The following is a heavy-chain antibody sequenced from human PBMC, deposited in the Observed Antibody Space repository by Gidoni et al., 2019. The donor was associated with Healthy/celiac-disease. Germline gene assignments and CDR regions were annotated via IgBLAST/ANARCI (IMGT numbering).Heavy chain of an antibody. CDR3: ARGPRYRYYDFWSGSHIAAAGIFDY. J-gene: IGHJ4*02. CDR1: GFTFSSYA. V-gene: IGHV3-30-3*01. Sequence: QVQLVESGGGVVQPGRSLSLSCAASGFTFSSYAMHWVRQAPGKGTGWVAVISYDGSNKYYADYVKGRFTISRDNAKNTLYLQMNSLRAEDTAVYYCARGPRYRYYDFWSGSHIAAAGIFDYWGQGTLVTVSS. D-gene: IGHD3-3*01. CDR2: ISYDGSNK.